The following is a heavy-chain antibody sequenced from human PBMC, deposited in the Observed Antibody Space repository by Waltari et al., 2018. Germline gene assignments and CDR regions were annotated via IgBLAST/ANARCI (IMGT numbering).Heavy chain of an antibody. CDR3: ARGGFIQIVQGRSGEAFDI. Sequence: QVQLVHPRAPLNQHLPCPPFSSKASGYTFTSYDINWVRQATGQGLEWMGWIPPNSGNTGYAQKFQGRVTNTRNTSISNAYMELSSLRSEDTAVYYCARGGFIQIVQGRSGEAFDIWGQGTMVTGSS. CDR1: GYTFTSYD. CDR2: IPPNSGNT. J-gene: IGHJ3*02. V-gene: IGHV1-8*03. D-gene: IGHD3-10*01.